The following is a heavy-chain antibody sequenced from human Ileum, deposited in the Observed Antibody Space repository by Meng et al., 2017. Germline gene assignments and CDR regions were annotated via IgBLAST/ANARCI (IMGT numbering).Heavy chain of an antibody. V-gene: IGHV4-4*02. J-gene: IGHJ4*02. CDR1: GTW. Sequence: QVQLEESGPGLVKPSGTLSLTCAVSGTWWSWVRQTPGKGLEWIGEIFQSGRTNYNPSLKSRVTISIDKSKSQISLQLSAVTAADTAVYSCATSNDRDVYYLGYWGQGTLVTVSS. CDR3: ATSNDRDVYYLGY. D-gene: IGHD3-22*01. CDR2: IFQSGRT.